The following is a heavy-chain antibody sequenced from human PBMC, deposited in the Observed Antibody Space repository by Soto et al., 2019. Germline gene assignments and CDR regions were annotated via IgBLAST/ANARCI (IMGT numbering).Heavy chain of an antibody. Sequence: ASVKVSCKASGYTFTSYGISWVRQAPGQGLEWMGWISAYNGNTNYAQKLQGRVTMTTDTSTSTAYMELNSLKTEDTAVYYCTRHEDPRLYSSSSNADFDYWGQGTLVTVSS. CDR2: ISAYNGNT. J-gene: IGHJ4*02. CDR1: GYTFTSYG. V-gene: IGHV1-18*01. D-gene: IGHD6-6*01. CDR3: TRHEDPRLYSSSSNADFDY.